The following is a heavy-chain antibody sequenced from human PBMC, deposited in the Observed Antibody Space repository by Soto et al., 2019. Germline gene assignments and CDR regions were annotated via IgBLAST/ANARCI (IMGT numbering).Heavy chain of an antibody. CDR2: IDPSDSYT. CDR1: GYSFTSYW. V-gene: IGHV5-10-1*01. CDR3: ARQGAYDSSGYRYQYYGLYV. J-gene: IGHJ6*02. Sequence: PGESLKISCKGSGYSFTSYWISWVRQMPGKGLEWLGRIDPSDSYTNYNPSFQGHVTISADKSISTAYVQWSSLKASDTARYYCARQGAYDSSGYRYQYYGLYVWGQGTTVTVSS. D-gene: IGHD3-22*01.